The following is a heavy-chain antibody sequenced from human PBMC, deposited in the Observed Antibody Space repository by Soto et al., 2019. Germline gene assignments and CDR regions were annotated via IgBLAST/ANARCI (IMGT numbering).Heavy chain of an antibody. CDR3: AKGVELDV. D-gene: IGHD1-26*01. J-gene: IGHJ6*04. V-gene: IGHV3-23*01. CDR2: IGDSGAST. CDR1: GFSFSSFA. Sequence: EVLLLESGGGLVQPGGSLRLSCEASGFSFSSFAMNWVRQAPGKGLEWVSAIGDSGASTYYADSVKGRFTISRDNSRNTLYLQTNSLSAEDTAVYYCAKGVELDVWGNGTTVTVSS.